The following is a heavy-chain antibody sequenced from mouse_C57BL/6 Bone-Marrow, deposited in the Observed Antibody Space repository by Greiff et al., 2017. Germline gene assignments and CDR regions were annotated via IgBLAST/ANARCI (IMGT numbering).Heavy chain of an antibody. V-gene: IGHV5-4*01. CDR1: GFTFSSYA. J-gene: IGHJ3*01. Sequence: EVMLVESGGGLVKPGGSLKLSCAASGFTFSSYAMSWVRQTPEKRLEWVATISDGGSYTYYPDNVKGRFTISRDNAKNNLYLQRSHLKSEDTAMYCCAREATVGAPCGQGTLVTVSA. D-gene: IGHD1-1*01. CDR2: ISDGGSYT. CDR3: AREATVGAP.